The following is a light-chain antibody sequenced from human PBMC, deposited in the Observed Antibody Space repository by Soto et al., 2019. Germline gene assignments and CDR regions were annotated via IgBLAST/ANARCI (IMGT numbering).Light chain of an antibody. Sequence: QAVVTQEPSLTVSPGGTVTLTCASSAAAVTSAYYTNWLQQKPGQAPRALIYGTSETHSWTPARFSDTLLGGKAALTLSAAQPEDEADYFWLLYDGGAQVLFGGGTKLTVL. CDR2: GTS. CDR3: LLYDGGAQVL. J-gene: IGLJ2*01. CDR1: AAAVTSAYY. V-gene: IGLV7-43*01.